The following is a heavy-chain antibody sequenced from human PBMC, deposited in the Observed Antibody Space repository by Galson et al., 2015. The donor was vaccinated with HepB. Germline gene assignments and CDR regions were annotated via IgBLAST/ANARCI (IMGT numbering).Heavy chain of an antibody. J-gene: IGHJ4*02. CDR2: IDPKNGVT. V-gene: IGHV1-2*06. CDR3: ARDTQMSLDF. Sequence: SVKVSCKASGYTFTDLYLHWVRQAPGQGLEWMGRIDPKNGVTIYAQNFQGRVTVTGDSSISTAYMELSRLRSDDTAFYYCARDTQMSLDFWGQGTLVTVSS. CDR1: GYTFTDLY.